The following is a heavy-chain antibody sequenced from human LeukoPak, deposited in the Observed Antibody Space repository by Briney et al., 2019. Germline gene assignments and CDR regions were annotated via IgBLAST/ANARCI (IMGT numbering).Heavy chain of an antibody. J-gene: IGHJ5*02. V-gene: IGHV3-48*03. CDR2: ISSSGSTI. Sequence: QPGGSLRLSCAASGFTFSSYEMNWVRQAPGKGLEWVSYISSSGSTIYYADSVKGRFTIYRDNAKNSLYLQMNSMRAEDTAVYYCARTPIGYSSGWYLRAGSVRPEFDPWGQGTLVTVSS. CDR1: GFTFSSYE. D-gene: IGHD6-19*01. CDR3: ARTPIGYSSGWYLRAGSVRPEFDP.